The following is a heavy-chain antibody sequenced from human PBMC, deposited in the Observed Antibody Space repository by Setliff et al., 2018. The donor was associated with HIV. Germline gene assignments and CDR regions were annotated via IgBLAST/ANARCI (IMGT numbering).Heavy chain of an antibody. CDR1: GITFDDYA. Sequence: GGSLRLSCAASGITFDDYAMHWARQAPGKGLEWVSLISWDGGSTYYADSVKGRFTISRDNSKNSLYLQMNSLRVEDTALYYCAKDGAVAGGYGMDVWGQGTTVTVSS. V-gene: IGHV3-43D*03. CDR3: AKDGAVAGGYGMDV. J-gene: IGHJ6*02. CDR2: ISWDGGST. D-gene: IGHD6-13*01.